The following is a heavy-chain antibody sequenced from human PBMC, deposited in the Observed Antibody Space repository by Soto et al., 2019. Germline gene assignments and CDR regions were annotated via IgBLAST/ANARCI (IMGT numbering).Heavy chain of an antibody. J-gene: IGHJ5*02. Sequence: SETLSLTCTVSGDSISKSGHYWSWIRHHPGKGLEWIGSFYSSGSIIYNPSLRSRVSISGDTSSNQFSMSLTSVTAADTARYYCARMYSSGSGWFHPWGQGTLVTVSS. CDR3: ARMYSSGSGWFHP. CDR1: GDSISKSGHY. V-gene: IGHV4-39*07. D-gene: IGHD6-19*01. CDR2: FYSSGSI.